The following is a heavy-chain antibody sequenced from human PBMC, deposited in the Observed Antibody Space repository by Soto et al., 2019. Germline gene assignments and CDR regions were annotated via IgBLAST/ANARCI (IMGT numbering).Heavy chain of an antibody. CDR1: GFTFSRYD. CDR2: IWYDGSNK. D-gene: IGHD6-19*01. Sequence: QVQLVESGGGVVQPGRSLRLSCAASGFTFSRYDMHWVRQAPGKGLEWVAVIWYDGSNKYYADSVKGRFTISRDNSKNTLFVQMNSLRVEDTAVYYCARGGRGWYTDFQRWGQGALVTVSS. J-gene: IGHJ1*01. V-gene: IGHV3-33*01. CDR3: ARGGRGWYTDFQR.